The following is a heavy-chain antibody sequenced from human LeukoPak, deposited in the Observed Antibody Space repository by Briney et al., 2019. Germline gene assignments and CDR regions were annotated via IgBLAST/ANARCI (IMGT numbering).Heavy chain of an antibody. J-gene: IGHJ4*02. Sequence: SETLSLTSTVPGGSSIGSYWSWIRQPPGRGLEWMGHTFYSGSTNYNPALKSRVTISVDTSKAQFSLKLTSVTAADTAVYYCATRPARGSGPYYPYFDYWGQGTLVTVSS. D-gene: IGHD3-22*01. V-gene: IGHV4-59*01. CDR1: GGSSIGSY. CDR2: TFYSGST. CDR3: ATRPARGSGPYYPYFDY.